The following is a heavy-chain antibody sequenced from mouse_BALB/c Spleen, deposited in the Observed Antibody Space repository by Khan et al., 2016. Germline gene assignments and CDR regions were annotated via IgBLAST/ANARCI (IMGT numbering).Heavy chain of an antibody. CDR1: GFNIKDTY. Sequence: EVQLQESGAELVKPGASVKLSRTASGFNIKDTYMHWVKQRPEQGLESIGRIDPANGNTQYDPKFQGKATITADTSSNTAYLQLSSLTSEDTAVYYCARSPYDYDVGFAYWGQGTLVTVSA. CDR3: ARSPYDYDVGFAY. CDR2: IDPANGNT. D-gene: IGHD2-4*01. J-gene: IGHJ3*01. V-gene: IGHV14-3*02.